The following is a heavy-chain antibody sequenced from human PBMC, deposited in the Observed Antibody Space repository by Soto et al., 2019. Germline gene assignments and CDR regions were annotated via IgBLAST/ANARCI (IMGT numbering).Heavy chain of an antibody. D-gene: IGHD6-13*01. CDR2: ISWNSGSI. CDR1: GFTFDDYA. Sequence: EVQLVESGGGLVQPGRSLRLSCAASGFTFDDYAMQWVRQAPGKGLEWVSGISWNSGSIGYADSVTGRFTISRDNAKNSMYLQMNSLRAEDTALYYCAKDIYPVAAAGTCCDYWGQGTLVTVSS. J-gene: IGHJ4*02. V-gene: IGHV3-9*01. CDR3: AKDIYPVAAAGTCCDY.